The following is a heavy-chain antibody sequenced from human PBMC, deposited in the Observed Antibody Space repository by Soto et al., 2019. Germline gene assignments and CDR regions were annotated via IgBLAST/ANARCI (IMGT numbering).Heavy chain of an antibody. CDR2: ISSSSSTI. Sequence: SLRLSCAASGFTFSSYSMNWVRQAPGKGLEWVSYISSSSSTIYYADSVKGRFTISRDNAKNSLYLQMNSLRAEDTAVYYCARDLGYSGYDSFYWGQGTLVTVSS. CDR3: ARDLGYSGYDSFY. V-gene: IGHV3-48*01. D-gene: IGHD5-12*01. CDR1: GFTFSSYS. J-gene: IGHJ4*02.